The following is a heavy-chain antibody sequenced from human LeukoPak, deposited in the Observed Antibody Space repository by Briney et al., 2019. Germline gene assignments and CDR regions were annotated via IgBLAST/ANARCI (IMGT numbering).Heavy chain of an antibody. CDR1: GFTFSSYA. Sequence: GGSLRLSCTASGFTFSSYAMHWVRQAPGKGLEWVAVISYDGSNKYYADSVKGRFTISRGNSKNTLYLQMNSLRAEDTAVYYCASPKGGGYSYGTPFDYWGQGTLVTVSS. CDR3: ASPKGGGYSYGTPFDY. D-gene: IGHD5-18*01. CDR2: ISYDGSNK. J-gene: IGHJ4*02. V-gene: IGHV3-30-3*01.